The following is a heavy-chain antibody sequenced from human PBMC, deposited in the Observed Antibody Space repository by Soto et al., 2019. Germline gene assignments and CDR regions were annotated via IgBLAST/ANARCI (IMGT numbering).Heavy chain of an antibody. Sequence: QVQLVESGGGVVQPGRSLRLSCAASGFTFSSYGMHWVRQGPGKGLEWVAVISYDGSNKYYADSVKGRFTISRDNSKNTLYLQMNSLRAEDTAVYYCAKGLYVYGDYFIDYWGQGTLVTVSS. V-gene: IGHV3-30*18. D-gene: IGHD4-17*01. J-gene: IGHJ4*02. CDR1: GFTFSSYG. CDR3: AKGLYVYGDYFIDY. CDR2: ISYDGSNK.